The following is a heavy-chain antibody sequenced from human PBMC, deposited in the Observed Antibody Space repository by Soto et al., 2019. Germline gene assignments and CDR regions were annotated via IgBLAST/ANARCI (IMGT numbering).Heavy chain of an antibody. J-gene: IGHJ4*02. CDR3: ARVYGDVTH. V-gene: IGHV1-8*01. CDR1: GYTFTCCD. CDR2: VSTSSGNT. D-gene: IGHD4-17*01. Sequence: QVQLVQSGAEVKKPGASVKVSCKASGYTFTCCDINWVRQAPGQGLEWLGWVSTSSGNTGSAQRVQGRVTMTRDTSTSTAYMELDSMTSADTAVYYCARVYGDVTHWGQGTLVTVSS.